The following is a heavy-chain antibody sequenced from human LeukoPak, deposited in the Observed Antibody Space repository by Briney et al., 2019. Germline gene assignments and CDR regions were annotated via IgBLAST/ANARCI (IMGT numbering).Heavy chain of an antibody. Sequence: PSETLSLTSTVYGGSISHYYWRWLPHPPGKGRKGMGYFYDTRTPKYNPFLDRRVTISVTMSSTPFSVNLTPVTAAATAVYYCARGRGSLTSWGQGTLATVSS. J-gene: IGHJ5*02. CDR2: FYDTRTP. CDR3: ARGRGSLTS. V-gene: IGHV4-59*12. D-gene: IGHD3-10*01. CDR1: GGSISHYY.